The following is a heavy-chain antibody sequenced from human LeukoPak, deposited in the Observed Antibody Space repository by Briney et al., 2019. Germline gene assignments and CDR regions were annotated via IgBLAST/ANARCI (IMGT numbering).Heavy chain of an antibody. Sequence: SETLSLTCNVSGGSISSSNSYWGGIRQPPGKGLDWIGSIYYRGSPYYTPSLKSRVTISIDLPKNQFSLILSSVTAADTAMYYCARYYGNRYVYDSWGQGTLVTVSS. CDR3: ARYYGNRYVYDS. J-gene: IGHJ4*02. V-gene: IGHV4-39*01. CDR2: IYYRGSP. D-gene: IGHD3-16*01. CDR1: GGSISSSNSY.